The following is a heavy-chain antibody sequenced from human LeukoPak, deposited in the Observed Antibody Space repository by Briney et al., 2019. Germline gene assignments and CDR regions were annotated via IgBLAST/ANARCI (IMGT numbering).Heavy chain of an antibody. V-gene: IGHV1-2*02. CDR2: INPNSGGT. CDR3: ARALRPVTTLDY. D-gene: IGHD4-17*01. Sequence: ASVKVSCKASGYTFTGYYMHWVRQAPGQGLEWMGWINPNSGGTNYAQKFQGRVTMTRDTSISTAYMELSRLRSDDTAVYYCARALRPVTTLDYWGQRTLVTVSS. J-gene: IGHJ4*02. CDR1: GYTFTGYY.